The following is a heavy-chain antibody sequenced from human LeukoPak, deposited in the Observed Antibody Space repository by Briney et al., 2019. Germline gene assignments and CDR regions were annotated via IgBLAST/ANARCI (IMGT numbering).Heavy chain of an antibody. J-gene: IGHJ5*02. Sequence: GGSLRLSCAASGFTFDDYGMSWVRQAPGKGLEWVSGINWNGGSTGYADSVKVRFTISRDNAKNSLYLQMNSLRAEDTAVYYCAGGEYCTSTSCYLLDSGNWFDPWGQGTLVTVSS. CDR1: GFTFDDYG. V-gene: IGHV3-20*04. D-gene: IGHD2-2*01. CDR2: INWNGGST. CDR3: AGGEYCTSTSCYLLDSGNWFDP.